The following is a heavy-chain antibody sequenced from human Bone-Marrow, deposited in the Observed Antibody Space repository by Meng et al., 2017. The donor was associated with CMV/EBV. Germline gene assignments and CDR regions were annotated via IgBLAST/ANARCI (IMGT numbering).Heavy chain of an antibody. Sequence: ASVKVSCKASGYTFTDHYFHWVRQAPGQGLEWMGWIYPNSGGTHYAQKFQGRLTVTTDTSISTGYMELRSLRSDDTAVYYCARVHYDSSGYYYWWFDYWGQGTLVTVSS. V-gene: IGHV1-2*02. CDR2: IYPNSGGT. J-gene: IGHJ4*02. D-gene: IGHD3-22*01. CDR1: GYTFTDHY. CDR3: ARVHYDSSGYYYWWFDY.